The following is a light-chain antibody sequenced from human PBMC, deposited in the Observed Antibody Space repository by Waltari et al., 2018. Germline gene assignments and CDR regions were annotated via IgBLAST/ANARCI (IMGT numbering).Light chain of an antibody. Sequence: QSALTQPRSVSGSPGQSVTISCTGTSSDVGAYNYVSWYQQHPGKAPKLMIYDASKRPPGVPVRFSGSKSGNTASLTISGLQAEDEADYYCCSYAGSYTVVFGGGTKLTVL. V-gene: IGLV2-11*01. CDR3: CSYAGSYTVV. J-gene: IGLJ2*01. CDR1: SSDVGAYNY. CDR2: DAS.